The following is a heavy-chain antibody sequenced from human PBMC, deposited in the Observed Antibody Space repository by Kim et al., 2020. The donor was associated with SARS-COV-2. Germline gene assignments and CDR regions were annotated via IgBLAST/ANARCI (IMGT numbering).Heavy chain of an antibody. J-gene: IGHJ4*02. CDR2: IYYSGST. CDR3: ARGSGWSTRNFDY. V-gene: IGHV4-59*01. D-gene: IGHD6-19*01. Sequence: SETLSLTCTVSGGSISSYYWSWIRQPPGKGLEWIGYIYYSGSTNYNPSLKSRVTISVDTSKNQFSLKLSSVTAADTAVYYCARGSGWSTRNFDYWGQGTLVTVSS. CDR1: GGSISSYY.